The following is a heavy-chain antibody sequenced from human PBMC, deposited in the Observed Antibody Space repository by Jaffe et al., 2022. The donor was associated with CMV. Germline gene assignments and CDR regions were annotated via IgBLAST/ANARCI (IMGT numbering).Heavy chain of an antibody. J-gene: IGHJ4*02. D-gene: IGHD3-22*01. Sequence: EVQLVESGGGLVKPGGSLRLSCAASGFTFSSYSMNWVRQAPGKGLEWVSSISSSSSYIYYADSVKGRFTISRDNAKNSLYLQMNSLRAEDTAVYYCARDINYYDSSGYPPSWGQGTLVTVSS. CDR1: GFTFSSYS. CDR3: ARDINYYDSSGYPPS. CDR2: ISSSSSYI. V-gene: IGHV3-21*01.